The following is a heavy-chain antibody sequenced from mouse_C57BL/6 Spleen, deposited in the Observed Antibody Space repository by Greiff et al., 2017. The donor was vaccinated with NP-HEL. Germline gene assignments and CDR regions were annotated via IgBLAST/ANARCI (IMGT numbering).Heavy chain of an antibody. CDR3: ARDSNYGYAMDY. D-gene: IGHD2-5*01. V-gene: IGHV1-54*01. Sequence: VQLQQSGAELVRPGTSVKVSCKASGYAFTNYLIEWVKQRPGQGLEWIGVINPGSGGTNYNEKVKGKATLTADKSSSTAYMQLSSLTSEDSAVYFCARDSNYGYAMDYWGQGTSVTVSS. CDR2: INPGSGGT. J-gene: IGHJ4*01. CDR1: GYAFTNYL.